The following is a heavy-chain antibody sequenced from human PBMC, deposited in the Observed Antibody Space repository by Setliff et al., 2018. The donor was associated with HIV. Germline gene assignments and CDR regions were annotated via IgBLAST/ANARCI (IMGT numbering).Heavy chain of an antibody. CDR1: GFTFSSYS. V-gene: IGHV3-48*01. CDR2: ISSSSSTI. D-gene: IGHD2-15*01. Sequence: PGGSLRLSCAASGFTFSSYSMNWVRQAPGKGLEWVSYISSSSSTIYYADSVKGRFTISRDNSKNRLDLQMGSLRAEDMAVYYCASNFRSGYWYFDLWGRGTLVTVSS. J-gene: IGHJ2*01. CDR3: ASNFRSGYWYFDL.